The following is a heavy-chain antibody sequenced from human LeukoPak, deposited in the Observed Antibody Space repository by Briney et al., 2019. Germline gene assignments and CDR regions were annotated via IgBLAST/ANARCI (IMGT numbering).Heavy chain of an antibody. CDR2: ISAYNGNT. CDR3: ARDWGRYDGVPKGAFDI. Sequence: ASVKVSCKASGYTFTSYGISWVRQAPGQGLEWMGWISAYNGNTNYAQKLQGRVTMTTDTSTSTAYMELRSLRSDDTAVYYCARDWGRYDGVPKGAFDIWGQGTMVTVSS. CDR1: GYTFTSYG. D-gene: IGHD2-8*01. J-gene: IGHJ3*02. V-gene: IGHV1-18*01.